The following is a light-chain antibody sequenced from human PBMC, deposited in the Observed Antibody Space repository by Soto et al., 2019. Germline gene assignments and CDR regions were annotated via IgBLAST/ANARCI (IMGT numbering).Light chain of an antibody. CDR3: QQYNDWYT. CDR2: GAS. Sequence: ETVMAQSPATLSVSPGERATLSCRASQSVSNNLAWYQQKPGQAPRLLIQGASTRATGVPARFSGSGSGTEFTLNIRSLQSEDFAIYYCQQYNDWYTFGQGTKLEIK. V-gene: IGKV3-15*01. J-gene: IGKJ2*01. CDR1: QSVSNN.